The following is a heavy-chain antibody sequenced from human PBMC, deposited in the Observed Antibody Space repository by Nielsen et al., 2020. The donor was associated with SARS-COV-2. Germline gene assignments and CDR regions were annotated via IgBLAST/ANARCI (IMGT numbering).Heavy chain of an antibody. D-gene: IGHD3-9*01. CDR2: ISGSGGST. CDR1: GFTFSSYA. CDR3: AKDGYDILTGRFDY. V-gene: IGHV3-23*01. Sequence: GESLKISCAASGFTFSSYAMSWVRQAPGKGLEWVSAISGSGGSTYYADSVKGRFTISRDNSKNTLYLQMSSLRAEDTAVYYCAKDGYDILTGRFDYWGQGTLVTVSS. J-gene: IGHJ4*02.